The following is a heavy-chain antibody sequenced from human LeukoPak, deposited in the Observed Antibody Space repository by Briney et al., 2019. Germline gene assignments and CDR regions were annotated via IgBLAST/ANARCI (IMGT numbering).Heavy chain of an antibody. V-gene: IGHV1-18*04. J-gene: IGHJ4*02. CDR3: ARSGSVEMATITDY. D-gene: IGHD5-24*01. CDR2: ISAYNGNT. CDR1: GYTFTGYY. Sequence: GASVKVSCKASGYTFTGYYMHWVRQAPGQGLEWMGWISAYNGNTNYAQKLQGRVTMTTDTSTSTAYMELRSLRSDDTAVYCCARSGSVEMATITDYWGQGTLVTVSS.